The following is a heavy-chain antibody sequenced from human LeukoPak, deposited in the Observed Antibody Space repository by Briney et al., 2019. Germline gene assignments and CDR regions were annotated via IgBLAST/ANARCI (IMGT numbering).Heavy chain of an antibody. D-gene: IGHD1-20*01. CDR3: AKDKRGGLTGSFDY. J-gene: IGHJ4*02. CDR1: GFTFDYYA. Sequence: GGSLRLSFAASGFTFDYYAMHWVRPAPGKGLGWVSGISWNSGSIGYADSVKGRFTISRDNAKNSLYLQMNSLRAEDTALYYCAKDKRGGLTGSFDYWGQGTLVTVSS. V-gene: IGHV3-9*01. CDR2: ISWNSGSI.